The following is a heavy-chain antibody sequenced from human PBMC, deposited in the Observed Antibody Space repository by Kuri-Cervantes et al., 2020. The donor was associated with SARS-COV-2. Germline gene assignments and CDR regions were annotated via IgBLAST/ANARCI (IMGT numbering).Heavy chain of an antibody. CDR2: ISWNSGSI. J-gene: IGHJ4*02. Sequence: SLKISCAASGFTFDDYAMHWVRQAPGKGLEWVSGISWNSGSIGYADSVKGRFTISRDNSKNTLYLQMNSLRAEDTAVYYCARPLGEDIVVVPAATFDYWGQGTLVTVSS. V-gene: IGHV3-9*01. CDR1: GFTFDDYA. D-gene: IGHD2-2*01. CDR3: ARPLGEDIVVVPAATFDY.